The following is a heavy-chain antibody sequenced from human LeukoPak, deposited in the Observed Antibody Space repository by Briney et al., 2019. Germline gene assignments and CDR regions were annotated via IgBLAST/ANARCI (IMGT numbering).Heavy chain of an antibody. D-gene: IGHD3-16*02. Sequence: SETLSLTCTVSGGSISSGDYYWSWIRQPPGKGLEWIGYIYYSGSTYYNPSLKSRVTISVDTSKNQFSLKLSSVTAADTAVYYCARAVMITFGGVTVKNFDYWGQGTLVTVSS. J-gene: IGHJ4*02. CDR3: ARAVMITFGGVTVKNFDY. V-gene: IGHV4-30-4*01. CDR1: GGSISSGDYY. CDR2: IYYSGST.